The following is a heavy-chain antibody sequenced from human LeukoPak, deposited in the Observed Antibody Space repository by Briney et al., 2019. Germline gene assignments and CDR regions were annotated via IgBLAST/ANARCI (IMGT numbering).Heavy chain of an antibody. CDR1: GGSFSGYY. Sequence: PSETLSLTCAVYGGSFSGYYWSWIRQPPGKGLEWIGEINHSGSTNYNPSLKSRVSISVDASNNQICLKLSSVTAADTAVYYCARHVPNIVVVPAANRGAFDIWGQGTMVTVSS. D-gene: IGHD2-2*01. CDR2: INHSGST. J-gene: IGHJ3*02. CDR3: ARHVPNIVVVPAANRGAFDI. V-gene: IGHV4-34*01.